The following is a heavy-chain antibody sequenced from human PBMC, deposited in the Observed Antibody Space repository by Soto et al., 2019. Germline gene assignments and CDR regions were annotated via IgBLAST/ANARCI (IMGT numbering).Heavy chain of an antibody. V-gene: IGHV1-18*01. D-gene: IGHD4-17*01. CDR1: DYSFSSYA. Sequence: QIQLVQSGAEVKKPGASVKVSCKASDYSFSSYAISWVRQAPGQGLEWMGWINPYNENTNYAQKFQGRISMTTDTSTSTAYMELRSLRFDDTATYYCVIDEVTTPGLGFDYWGQGTLVTVSS. J-gene: IGHJ4*02. CDR3: VIDEVTTPGLGFDY. CDR2: INPYNENT.